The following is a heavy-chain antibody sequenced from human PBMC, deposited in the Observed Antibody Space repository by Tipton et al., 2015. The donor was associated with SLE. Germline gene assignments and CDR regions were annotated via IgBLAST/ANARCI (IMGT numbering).Heavy chain of an antibody. CDR2: ISVYNGKT. J-gene: IGHJ4*02. CDR3: VRVSGRGPTYDNSGPDY. Sequence: QSGPEVKKPGASVKVSCKASDYTFTNYGISWVRQAPGQGLEWMGWISVYNGKTSFAQRLQGRVTLTTDTSTSTAYVELRSLRSDDTGVYYCVRVSGRGPTYDNSGPDYWGQGTLVTVSS. D-gene: IGHD3-22*01. V-gene: IGHV1-18*01. CDR1: DYTFTNYG.